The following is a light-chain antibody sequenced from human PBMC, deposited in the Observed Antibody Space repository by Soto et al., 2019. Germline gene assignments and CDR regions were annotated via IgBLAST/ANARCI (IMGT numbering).Light chain of an antibody. Sequence: EIVLTQSPATLSLSPGERATLSCRASQSVSSYLAWYQQKPGQAPRLLIYDASNRATGIPARFSGSGSGTDFNLIIRSLVHEDFAVYYCQQRSNWPPTFGQGTKLEIK. CDR3: QQRSNWPPT. CDR1: QSVSSY. V-gene: IGKV3-11*01. CDR2: DAS. J-gene: IGKJ2*01.